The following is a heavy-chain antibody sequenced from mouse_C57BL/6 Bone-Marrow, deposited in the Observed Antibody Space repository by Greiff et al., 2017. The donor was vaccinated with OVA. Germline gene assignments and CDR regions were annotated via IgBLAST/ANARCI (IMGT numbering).Heavy chain of an antibody. D-gene: IGHD2-4*01. V-gene: IGHV1-55*01. Sequence: QVQLQQPGAELVKPGASVKMSCKASGYTFTSYWITWVKQRPGQGLEWIGDIYPGSGSTNYNEKFKSKATLTVDTSSSTAYMQLSSLTSEDSAVDYCARGPGLRLRAWFAYWGQGTLVTVSA. CDR2: IYPGSGST. J-gene: IGHJ3*01. CDR3: ARGPGLRLRAWFAY. CDR1: GYTFTSYW.